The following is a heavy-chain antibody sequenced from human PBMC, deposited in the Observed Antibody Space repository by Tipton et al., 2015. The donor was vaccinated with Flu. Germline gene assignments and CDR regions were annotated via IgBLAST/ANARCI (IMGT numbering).Heavy chain of an antibody. CDR2: ISSSGSTM. J-gene: IGHJ6*02. Sequence: SLRLSCAASGFTFSDYYMCWIRQAPGKGLEWVSYISSSGSTMYYADSVKGRFTISRDNAKNSLYLQMNSLRAEDTAVYYCARNPFQGYYYGMDVWGQGTTVTVSS. V-gene: IGHV3-11*01. CDR3: ARNPFQGYYYGMDV. D-gene: IGHD2/OR15-2a*01. CDR1: GFTFSDYY.